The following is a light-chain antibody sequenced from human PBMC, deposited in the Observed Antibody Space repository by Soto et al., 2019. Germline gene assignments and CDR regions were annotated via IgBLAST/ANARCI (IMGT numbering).Light chain of an antibody. J-gene: IGKJ1*01. V-gene: IGKV3-11*01. CDR1: QSVSTY. CDR3: QQRSNWPVT. CDR2: DAS. Sequence: EIVLTQSPATLSLSPGERATLSCRPSQSVSTYLAWYQQKPGQAPGLLIYDASNRATGIPARFSGSGSGTDFTLTISSLEPEDFAVYYCQQRSNWPVTFGQGTKV.